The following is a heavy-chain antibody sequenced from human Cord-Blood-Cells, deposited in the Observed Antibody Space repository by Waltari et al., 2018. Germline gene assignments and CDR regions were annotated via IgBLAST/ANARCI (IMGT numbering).Heavy chain of an antibody. CDR2: INPNSGGT. CDR1: GYTLTCYY. V-gene: IGHV1-2*02. CDR3: ARDRAPNGGPYIDY. Sequence: QVQLVQPVAEVPKPGASVEVSCKASGYTLTCYYMHWVRPPPGQGLEWMGWINPNSGGTNYAQKFQGRVTMTRDTSISTAYMELSRLRSDDTAVYYCARDRAPNGGPYIDYWGQGTLVTVSS. J-gene: IGHJ4*02. D-gene: IGHD2-8*01.